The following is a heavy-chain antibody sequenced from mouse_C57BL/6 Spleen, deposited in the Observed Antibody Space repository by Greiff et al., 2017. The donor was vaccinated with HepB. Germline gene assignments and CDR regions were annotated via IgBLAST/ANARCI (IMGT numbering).Heavy chain of an antibody. Sequence: EVQLQESGPELVKPGASVKISCKASGYSFTGYYMNWVKQSPEKSLEWIGEINPSTGGTTYNQKFKAKATLTVDKSSSTAYMQLKSLTSEDSAVYYCSRSGVTAYFDYWGQGTTLTVSS. J-gene: IGHJ2*01. D-gene: IGHD2-2*01. CDR2: INPSTGGT. V-gene: IGHV1-42*01. CDR3: SRSGVTAYFDY. CDR1: GYSFTGYY.